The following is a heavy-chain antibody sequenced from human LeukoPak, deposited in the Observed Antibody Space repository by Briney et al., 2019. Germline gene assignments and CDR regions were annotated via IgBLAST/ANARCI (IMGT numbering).Heavy chain of an antibody. CDR1: GFTFSSYS. Sequence: GGSLRLSCAASGFTFSSYSMNWVRQAPGKGLEWVSSISSSSYIYYADSVKGRFTISRDNAKNSLYLQMNSLRAEDTVVYYCARDPEDAFDIWGQGTMVTVSS. V-gene: IGHV3-21*01. CDR2: ISSSSYI. J-gene: IGHJ3*02. CDR3: ARDPEDAFDI.